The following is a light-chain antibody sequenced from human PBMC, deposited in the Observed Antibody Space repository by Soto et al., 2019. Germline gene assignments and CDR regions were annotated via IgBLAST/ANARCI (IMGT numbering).Light chain of an antibody. CDR2: RND. J-gene: IGLJ1*01. CDR3: QSFDSSVRDYV. V-gene: IGLV1-40*01. CDR1: GSNIGAGFD. Sequence: QTVVTQPPSVSGAPGQRVTISCTGSGSNIGAGFDVHWYQQLPGTAPKLLIYRNDNRPSGVPDRFSGSKSGTSASLAITGLQAEDEADYYCQSFDSSVRDYVFGTGTKVTVL.